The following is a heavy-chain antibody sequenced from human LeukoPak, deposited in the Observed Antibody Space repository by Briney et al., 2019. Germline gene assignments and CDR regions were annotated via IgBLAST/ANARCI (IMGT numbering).Heavy chain of an antibody. Sequence: GGSLRLSCAATGFTFSRVNMNWVRQAPGKGLELVSSITSSATYIHYADSVKGRFTISRDNAKNSLYLQMNSLRAEDTAVYYYARPFYYDSNGGEGMDVWGQGTTVTVSS. CDR3: ARPFYYDSNGGEGMDV. D-gene: IGHD3-22*01. CDR1: GFTFSRVN. J-gene: IGHJ6*02. V-gene: IGHV3-21*01. CDR2: ITSSATYI.